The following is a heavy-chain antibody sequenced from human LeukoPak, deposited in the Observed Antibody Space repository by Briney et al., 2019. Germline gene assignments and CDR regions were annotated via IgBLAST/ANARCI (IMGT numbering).Heavy chain of an antibody. V-gene: IGHV1-69*04. CDR3: ASMGDRGSYRYTR. Sequence: SVKVSCKASGGTFSSYAISWVRQAPGQGLEWMGRIIPILGIANYAQKFQGRVTITADKSTSTAYMELSSLRSEDTAVYYCASMGDRGSYRYTRWGQGTLVTVSS. CDR1: GGTFSSYA. D-gene: IGHD3-16*02. J-gene: IGHJ4*02. CDR2: IIPILGIA.